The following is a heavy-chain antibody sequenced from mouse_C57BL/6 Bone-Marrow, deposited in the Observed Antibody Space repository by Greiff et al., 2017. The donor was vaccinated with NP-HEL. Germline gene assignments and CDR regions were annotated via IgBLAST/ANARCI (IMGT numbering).Heavy chain of an antibody. D-gene: IGHD1-1*01. CDR2: IDPENGDT. Sequence: EVQLQQSGAELVRPGASVKLSCTASGFNIKDDYMPWVKQRPEQGLEWIGWIDPENGDTEYASKFQGKATITADTSSNTAYLQLSSLTSEDTAVYYCTTRYYERYFDGWGTGTTVTVSS. V-gene: IGHV14-4*01. CDR3: TTRYYERYFDG. CDR1: GFNIKDDY. J-gene: IGHJ1*03.